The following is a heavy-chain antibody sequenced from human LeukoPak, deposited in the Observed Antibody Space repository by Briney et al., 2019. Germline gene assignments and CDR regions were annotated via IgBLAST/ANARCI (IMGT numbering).Heavy chain of an antibody. D-gene: IGHD2-15*01. CDR1: GFTFSSYS. J-gene: IGHJ6*02. V-gene: IGHV3-21*01. Sequence: GGSLRLSCAASGFTFSSYSMNWVRQAPGKGLEWVSSISSSSSYIYYADSVKGRFTISRDNAKNSLYLQMNSLRAEDTAVYYCARDGVVVVAATEGGYYYGMDVWGQGTTVTVSS. CDR3: ARDGVVVVAATEGGYYYGMDV. CDR2: ISSSSSYI.